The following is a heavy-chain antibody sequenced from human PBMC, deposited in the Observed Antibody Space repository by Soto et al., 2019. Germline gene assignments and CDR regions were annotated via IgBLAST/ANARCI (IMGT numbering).Heavy chain of an antibody. J-gene: IGHJ6*02. Sequence: ASVKVSCKASGYTFSSYGISWMRQAPGQGLEWMGWISAYNDDTNYAQILQGRVTMTTDTSTSTAYMELRSLRSDDTAVYYCARERRDAYNLFYGMDVWGQGTTVTVSS. D-gene: IGHD1-1*01. CDR2: ISAYNDDT. CDR1: GYTFSSYG. V-gene: IGHV1-18*01. CDR3: ARERRDAYNLFYGMDV.